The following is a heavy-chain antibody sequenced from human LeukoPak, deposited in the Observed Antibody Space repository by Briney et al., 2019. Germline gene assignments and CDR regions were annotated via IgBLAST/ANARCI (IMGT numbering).Heavy chain of an antibody. Sequence: SSETLSLTCTVSGGSISTSNYYWGWIRQSPGKGLEWIGEIYHSGNTNYNPSLKSRGAISLDKSSNQFSLRLTSVTAADTAMYFCAREEMPGKFDYWGQGILVTVSS. V-gene: IGHV4-39*07. J-gene: IGHJ4*02. CDR2: IYHSGNT. D-gene: IGHD1-26*01. CDR3: AREEMPGKFDY. CDR1: GGSISTSNYY.